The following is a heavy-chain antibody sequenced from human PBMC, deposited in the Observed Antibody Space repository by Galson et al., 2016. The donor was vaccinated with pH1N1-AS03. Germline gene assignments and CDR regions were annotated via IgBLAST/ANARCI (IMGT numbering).Heavy chain of an antibody. CDR1: GYSFSGYW. J-gene: IGHJ3*01. CDR3: ARGKDFWSGYPDDPLEF. D-gene: IGHD3-3*01. Sequence: SLRLSCAASGYSFSGYWMTWARQAPGKGLDWVANIKQDGSETYSVGSVVGRFTISRDNAQNSLFLQMNSLRAEDTAVYYCARGKDFWSGYPDDPLEFWGQGTMVTASS. CDR2: IKQDGSET. V-gene: IGHV3-7*03.